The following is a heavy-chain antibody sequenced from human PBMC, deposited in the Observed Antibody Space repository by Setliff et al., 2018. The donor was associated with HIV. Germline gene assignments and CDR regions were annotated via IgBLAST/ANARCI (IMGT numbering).Heavy chain of an antibody. CDR3: AREGETAMVTKYFDY. CDR2: IDYSGSA. Sequence: SETLSLTCTVSGGSVNSATYYWSWIRQHPGKGLEWIGYIDYSGSAFYNPSLKSRITISVDTSKNQFSLRMKSVTAADTAMYYCAREGETAMVTKYFDYWGQGTMVTVSS. J-gene: IGHJ4*02. V-gene: IGHV4-31*03. D-gene: IGHD5-18*01. CDR1: GGSVNSATYY.